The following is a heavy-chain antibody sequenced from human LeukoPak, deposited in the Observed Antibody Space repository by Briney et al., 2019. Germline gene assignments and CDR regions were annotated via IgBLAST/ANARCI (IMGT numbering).Heavy chain of an antibody. J-gene: IGHJ4*02. V-gene: IGHV4-4*02. CDR3: ARARGYSYGSDFDY. Sequence: SETLSLTCAVSGGSISSSNWWSWVRQPPGKGLEWIGEIYHSGSTNYNPSLKSRVTISVDKSKNQFSLKLSSVTAADTAVYYCARARGYSYGSDFDYWGQGTLVTVSS. CDR1: GGSISSSNW. CDR2: IYHSGST. D-gene: IGHD5-18*01.